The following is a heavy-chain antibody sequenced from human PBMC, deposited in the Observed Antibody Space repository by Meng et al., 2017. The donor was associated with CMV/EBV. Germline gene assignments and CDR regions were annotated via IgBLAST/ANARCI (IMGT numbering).Heavy chain of an antibody. CDR3: ARDVRRGAKYYYDSSGYYYFDY. CDR2: IYYSGST. J-gene: IGHJ4*02. V-gene: IGHV4-39*07. D-gene: IGHD3-22*01. Sequence: GSLRLSCTVSGGSNSSSSYYWGWIRQPPGKGLEWIGSIYYSGSTYYNPSLKSRVTISVDTSKNQFSLKLSSVTAADTAVYYCARDVRRGAKYYYDSSGYYYFDYWGQGTLVTVSS. CDR1: GGSNSSSSYY.